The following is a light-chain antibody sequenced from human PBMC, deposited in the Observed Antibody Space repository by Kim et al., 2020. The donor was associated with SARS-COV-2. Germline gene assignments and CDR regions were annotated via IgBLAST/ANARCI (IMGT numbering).Light chain of an antibody. CDR1: NIGTKS. CDR3: QVWDSSSDHWV. CDR2: HDS. V-gene: IGLV3-21*01. Sequence: APGKTARITCGGNNIGTKSVHWYQQKPGQAPVVVIYHDSDRPSGIPERFSGSNSGNTATLTISRAEAGDEADYYCQVWDSSSDHWVFGGGTQLTVL. J-gene: IGLJ3*02.